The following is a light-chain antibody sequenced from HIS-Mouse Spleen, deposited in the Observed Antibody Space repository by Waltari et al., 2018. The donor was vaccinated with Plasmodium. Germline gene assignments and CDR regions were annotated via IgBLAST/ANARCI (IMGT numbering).Light chain of an antibody. CDR1: QSVSSN. CDR2: GSS. J-gene: IGKJ3*01. CDR3: QLYNNWSFT. V-gene: IGKV3-15*01. Sequence: ELVMTQSPATLSVSPGERATLSCRASQSVSSNLAWYQQKPGQAPRLLIYGSSTMATGIPAMFSGSGSRTEFTHTISSLQSEDFAVYYCQLYNNWSFTVRPGTKVEIK.